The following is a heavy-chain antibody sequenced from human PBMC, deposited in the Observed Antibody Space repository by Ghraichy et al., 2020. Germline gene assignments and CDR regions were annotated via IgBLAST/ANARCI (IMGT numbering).Heavy chain of an antibody. V-gene: IGHV1-18*01. J-gene: IGHJ5*02. D-gene: IGHD2-2*01. CDR1: GDTFRIHG. CDR3: ARDPGTSPGDDWFDP. Sequence: ASVKVSCKASGDTFRIHGISWVRQASGQGLECMGWIDFNKGNTNYAQKFQGRATMITDTSTSTVYMELRSLRLEDTAVYYCARDPGTSPGDDWFDPWGQGTLVTVSS. CDR2: IDFNKGNT.